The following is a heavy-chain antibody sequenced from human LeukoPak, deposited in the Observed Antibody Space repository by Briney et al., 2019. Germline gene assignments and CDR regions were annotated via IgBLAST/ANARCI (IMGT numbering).Heavy chain of an antibody. V-gene: IGHV3-21*04. CDR1: GFTFSTYS. J-gene: IGHJ4*02. CDR2: ISGSSSHI. CDR3: AKDMGYYDSSGFPYYFDY. Sequence: GGSLRLSCAASGFTFSTYSMNWVRQAPGRGLEWVSSISGSSSHIYYADSVKGRFTISRDNAENSLYLQMNSLRAEDTALYYCAKDMGYYDSSGFPYYFDYWGQGTLVTVSS. D-gene: IGHD3-22*01.